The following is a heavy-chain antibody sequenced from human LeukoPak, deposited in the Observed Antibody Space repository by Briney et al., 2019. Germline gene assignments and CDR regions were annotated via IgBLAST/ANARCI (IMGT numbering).Heavy chain of an antibody. Sequence: GRSLRLSCAASGFTFSSYGMHWVRQAPGKGLEWVAVISYDGSNKYYADSVKGRFTISRDNAKNSLYLQMNSLRDEDTAVYYGASSGSYRFDYWGQGTLVTVSS. CDR1: GFTFSSYG. CDR2: ISYDGSNK. J-gene: IGHJ4*02. D-gene: IGHD1-26*01. CDR3: ASSGSYRFDY. V-gene: IGHV3-30*03.